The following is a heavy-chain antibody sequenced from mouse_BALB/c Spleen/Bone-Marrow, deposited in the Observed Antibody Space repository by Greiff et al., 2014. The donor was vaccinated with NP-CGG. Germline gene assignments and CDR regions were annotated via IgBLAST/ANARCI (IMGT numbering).Heavy chain of an antibody. V-gene: IGHV14-4*02. CDR3: NAFCGDFAY. CDR2: IYPGNGDT. J-gene: IGHJ3*01. CDR1: GFNIKDYY. D-gene: IGHD6-1*01. Sequence: VQLQQSGAELVRSGASVKLSCTASGFNIKDYYMHWVKQRPEQGLEWIGWIYPGNGDTEYAPKFQGKGTMTADTSSNTAYLQLSILTSEDAAVYYCNAFCGDFAYWGQGTLVTVSA.